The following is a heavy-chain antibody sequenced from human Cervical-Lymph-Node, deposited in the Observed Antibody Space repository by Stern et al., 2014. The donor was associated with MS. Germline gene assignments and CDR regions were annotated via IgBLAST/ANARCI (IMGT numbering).Heavy chain of an antibody. CDR1: GGSISSYY. D-gene: IGHD6-19*01. Sequence: QLQLQESGPGLVKPSETLSLTCSVSGGSISSYYWSWIRQPPGKGLEWIGYLSYSGSTNYNPSLKSLVTISVDTSKTQFSPRLSSVTAADTAVYYCARAVQWLETYYYYGMDVWGQGTTVTVSS. CDR3: ARAVQWLETYYYYGMDV. J-gene: IGHJ6*02. CDR2: LSYSGST. V-gene: IGHV4-59*08.